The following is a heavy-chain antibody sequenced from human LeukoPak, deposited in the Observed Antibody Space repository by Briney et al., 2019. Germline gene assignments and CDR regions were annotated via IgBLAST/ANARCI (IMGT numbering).Heavy chain of an antibody. V-gene: IGHV3-21*01. D-gene: IGHD2-8*01. Sequence: GGSLRLSCAASGFTFSSYSMNWVRQAPGKGLEWGSSISSSSSYIYYADSVKGRFTISRDNAKNSLYLQMNSLRDEATAVYYCARVEGVYDGYWGQGTLVTVSS. CDR1: GFTFSSYS. J-gene: IGHJ4*02. CDR3: ARVEGVYDGY. CDR2: ISSSSSYI.